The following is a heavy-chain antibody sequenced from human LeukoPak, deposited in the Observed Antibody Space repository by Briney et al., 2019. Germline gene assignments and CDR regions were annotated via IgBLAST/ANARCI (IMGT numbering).Heavy chain of an antibody. CDR1: GFTSSSYS. CDR3: AREGTGYSWDSSGYLDY. D-gene: IGHD3-22*01. V-gene: IGHV3-48*04. Sequence: QPGGSLRPSCAASGFTSSSYSMNWVRQAPGKGLEWVSYISSSSSTIYYADSVKGRFTISRDNAKNSLYLQMNSLRAEDTAVYYCAREGTGYSWDSSGYLDYWGQGTLVTVSS. CDR2: ISSSSSTI. J-gene: IGHJ4*02.